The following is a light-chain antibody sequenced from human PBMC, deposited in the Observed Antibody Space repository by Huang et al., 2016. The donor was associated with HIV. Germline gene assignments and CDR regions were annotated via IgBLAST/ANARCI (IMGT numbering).Light chain of an antibody. V-gene: IGKV3-11*01. CDR3: QQRSSWWT. CDR2: DAI. Sequence: EVVLTQSPATLSLFPGERAILSCRASQSVGNSLVWYQQQPGQAPRLLIYDAISRATGVPARFSGGGSGTDFALTIYGLEPEDFAVYYCQQRSSWWTFGHGTKVEI. J-gene: IGKJ1*01. CDR1: QSVGNS.